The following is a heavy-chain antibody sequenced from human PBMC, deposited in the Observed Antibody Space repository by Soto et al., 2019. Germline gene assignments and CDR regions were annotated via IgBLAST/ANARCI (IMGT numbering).Heavy chain of an antibody. CDR1: GLTFSSYW. D-gene: IGHD6-13*01. CDR3: AREHLVRLGFDP. Sequence: GSLRLSCAASGLTFSSYWMSWVRQAPGKGLEWVANIKQDGSEKYYVDSVKGRFTISRDNAKNSLYLQMNSLRAEDTAVYYCAREHLVRLGFDPWGQGTLVTVSS. CDR2: IKQDGSEK. J-gene: IGHJ5*02. V-gene: IGHV3-7*03.